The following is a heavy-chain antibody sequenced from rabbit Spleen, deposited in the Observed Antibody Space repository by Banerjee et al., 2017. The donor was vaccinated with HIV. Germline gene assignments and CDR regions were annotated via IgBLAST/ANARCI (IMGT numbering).Heavy chain of an antibody. D-gene: IGHD1-1*01. CDR3: ARDRASSSGYVRGHYFSL. V-gene: IGHV1S40*01. CDR2: IYAGSSGST. Sequence: QSLEESGGDLVKPGASLTLTCTASGFSFSSSYYMCWVRQAPGKGLEWIACIYAGSSGSTYYASWAKGRFTASKTSSTTVTLQMTSLTAADTATYFCARDRASSSGYVRGHYFSLWGPGTLVTVS. CDR1: GFSFSSSYY. J-gene: IGHJ4*01.